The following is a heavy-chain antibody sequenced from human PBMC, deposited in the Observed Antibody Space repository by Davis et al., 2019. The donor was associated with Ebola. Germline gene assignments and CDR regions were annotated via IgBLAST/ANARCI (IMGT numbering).Heavy chain of an antibody. Sequence: PSETLSLTCTVSGGSISSHYWSWIRQPPGKGLEWIGYIYYSGSTNYNPSLKSRVTISVDTSKNQFSLKLSSVTAADTAAYYCARGGERYSYGSRRAFDIWGQGTMVTVSS. J-gene: IGHJ3*02. CDR2: IYYSGST. CDR1: GGSISSHY. V-gene: IGHV4-59*11. CDR3: ARGGERYSYGSRRAFDI. D-gene: IGHD5-18*01.